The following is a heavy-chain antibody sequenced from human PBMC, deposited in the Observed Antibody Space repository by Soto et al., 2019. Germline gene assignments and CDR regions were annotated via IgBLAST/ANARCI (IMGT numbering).Heavy chain of an antibody. CDR1: VYRVSSNSAA. Sequence: QTRPRTCSLSVYRVSSNSAARNWSMQSPSRGLELLGRTYYRSKWYNEYAVSVKSRITINPYTSKNQFSLQLNSVTAEDTDVYYCERTPASGNLDPWGQGTLVTVYS. CDR3: ERTPASGNLDP. V-gene: IGHV6-1*01. J-gene: IGHJ5*02. D-gene: IGHD6-13*01. CDR2: TYYRSKWYN.